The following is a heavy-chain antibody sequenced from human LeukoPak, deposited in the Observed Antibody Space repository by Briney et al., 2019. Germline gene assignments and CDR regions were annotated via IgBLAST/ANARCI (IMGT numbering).Heavy chain of an antibody. D-gene: IGHD4/OR15-4a*01. J-gene: IGHJ4*02. Sequence: ASVKVSCKASGYTFTSYDINWVRQATGQGLEWMGWMNPNSGNTGYAQKFQGRVTMTRNTSISTAYMELSSLRSDDTAVYYCARDLTSGRIAYYWGQGTLVTVSS. CDR3: ARDLTSGRIAYY. CDR2: MNPNSGNT. V-gene: IGHV1-8*01. CDR1: GYTFTSYD.